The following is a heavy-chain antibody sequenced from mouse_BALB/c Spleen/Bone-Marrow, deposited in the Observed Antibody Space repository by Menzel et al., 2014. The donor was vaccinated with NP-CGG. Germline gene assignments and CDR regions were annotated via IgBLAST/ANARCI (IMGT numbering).Heavy chain of an antibody. CDR1: GYTFTAYA. Sequence: LVESGHELVRPGVSVKLSCKGSGYTFTAYAMHWVKQSHAKSLEWIGLISTYSGNTHYNQNFKGKATMTVDKSSSTAYMELARLTSEDSAIYYCARNFYGSSYFDYWGQGTTLTVSS. CDR3: ARNFYGSSYFDY. CDR2: ISTYSGNT. J-gene: IGHJ2*01. D-gene: IGHD1-1*01. V-gene: IGHV1-67*01.